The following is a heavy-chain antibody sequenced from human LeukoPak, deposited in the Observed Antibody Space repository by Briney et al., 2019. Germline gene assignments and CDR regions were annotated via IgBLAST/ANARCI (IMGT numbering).Heavy chain of an antibody. J-gene: IGHJ4*02. D-gene: IGHD6-13*01. CDR2: ISYDGSNK. V-gene: IGHV3-30-3*01. CDR1: GFTFRRYA. Sequence: PGRSLRLSCAASGFTFRRYAMHWVRQAPGKGLEWVAVISYDGSNKYYADSVKGRFTISSDNSKNTLYLQMNSLRTDDTAVYYCARGLPGGFVGFSSSWYPLDSWGQGTLVTVFS. CDR3: ARGLPGGFVGFSSSWYPLDS.